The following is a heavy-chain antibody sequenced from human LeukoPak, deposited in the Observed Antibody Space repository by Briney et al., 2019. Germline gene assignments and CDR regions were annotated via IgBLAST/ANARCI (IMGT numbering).Heavy chain of an antibody. J-gene: IGHJ4*02. CDR3: ARRRGDYGDGEFNY. CDR1: GGSISCYY. D-gene: IGHD4-17*01. V-gene: IGHV4-4*09. CDR2: IHGSGSP. Sequence: SETLSLTCSVTGGSISCYYSTWIRQPPGGGLGWIGHIHGSGSPMDNPSLQGRVTMSIDASKNPFSLSLSPETATDTAFYSGARRRGDYGDGEFNYWGQGTLVTVSS.